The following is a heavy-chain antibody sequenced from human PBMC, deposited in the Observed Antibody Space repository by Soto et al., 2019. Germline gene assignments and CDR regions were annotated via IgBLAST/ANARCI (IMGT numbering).Heavy chain of an antibody. D-gene: IGHD2-15*01. V-gene: IGHV4-39*01. J-gene: IGHJ5*02. CDR3: ATNDIVVVVAATPGVDNWFAP. Sequence: PSETLSLTCTVSGGSISSSSYYWGWIRQPPGKGLEWIGSIYYSGSTYYNPSLKSRVTISVDTSKNQFSLKLSSVTAADTAVYYCATNDIVVVVAATPGVDNWFAPWGQGTLVTVSS. CDR1: GGSISSSSYY. CDR2: IYYSGST.